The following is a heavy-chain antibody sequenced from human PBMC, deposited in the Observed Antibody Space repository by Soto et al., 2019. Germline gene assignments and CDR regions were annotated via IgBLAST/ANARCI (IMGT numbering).Heavy chain of an antibody. CDR1: GFTFSSYV. J-gene: IGHJ4*02. CDR3: AKDGLGSCTGGTCYGSDY. CDR2: ISGSGASI. D-gene: IGHD2-15*01. Sequence: EVQLLESGGNLVQPGGSLRLSCAASGFTFSSYVMSWVRQAPGKGLEWVSTISGSGASIYDADSVKGRFTISRDNSKNTVYLQMNILRAEDTAVYYCAKDGLGSCTGGTCYGSDYWGQGTLVTVSS. V-gene: IGHV3-23*01.